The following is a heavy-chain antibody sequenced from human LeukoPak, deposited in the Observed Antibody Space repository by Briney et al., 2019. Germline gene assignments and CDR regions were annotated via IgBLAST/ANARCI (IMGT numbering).Heavy chain of an antibody. Sequence: GGSLRLSCAASGFTVGNNYMNWVRQAPGKGVEWVSLIFSHGETSYADSVKGRFPISRDNSKNTLYLQMNGLRVEDTAVYYCARDPPAVSINTYAWGQGTLVTVSS. J-gene: IGHJ4*02. D-gene: IGHD5-12*01. V-gene: IGHV3-66*01. CDR2: IFSHGET. CDR3: ARDPPAVSINTYA. CDR1: GFTVGNNY.